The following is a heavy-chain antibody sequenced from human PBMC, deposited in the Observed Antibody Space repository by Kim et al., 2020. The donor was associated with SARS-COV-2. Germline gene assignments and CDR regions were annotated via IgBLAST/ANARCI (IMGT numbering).Heavy chain of an antibody. CDR3: ARYSGSYYDY. CDR2: ISSSSSYI. J-gene: IGHJ4*02. D-gene: IGHD1-26*01. CDR1: GFTFSSCS. V-gene: IGHV3-21*01. Sequence: GGSLRLSCAASGFTFSSCSMNWVRQAPGKGLEWVSSISSSSSYIYYADSVKGRFTISRDNAKNSLYLQMNSLRAEDTAVYYCARYSGSYYDYWGQGTLVTVSS.